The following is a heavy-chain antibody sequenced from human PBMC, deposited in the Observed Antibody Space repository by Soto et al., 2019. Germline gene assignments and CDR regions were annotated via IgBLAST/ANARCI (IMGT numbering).Heavy chain of an antibody. CDR3: AGGYYNILTGYYGMDV. J-gene: IGHJ6*02. CDR2: ISSSGSTI. CDR1: GLTFSDYY. D-gene: IGHD3-9*01. Sequence: PVGSLRLSCAASGLTFSDYYMSWIRRAPGKGLEWVSYISSSGSTIYYADSVKGRFTISRDNAKNSLYLQMNSLRAEDTAVYYCAGGYYNILTGYYGMDVWGQGTTVSVSS. V-gene: IGHV3-11*01.